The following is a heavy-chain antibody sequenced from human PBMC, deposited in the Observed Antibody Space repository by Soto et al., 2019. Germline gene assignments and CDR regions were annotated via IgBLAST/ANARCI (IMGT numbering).Heavy chain of an antibody. Sequence: EVQLLQSGGGLVQPGGSLTLSCGVSGFPFAPSTMSWVRQAPGKGLEWVSTISVSVGSTYSADSVQGRFTVSSDISDNTLFLRMTSLTVDDTAVYFCEKGEVPHSTSNAYVYDHWGRGVLVTVSS. CDR1: GFPFAPST. V-gene: IGHV3-23*01. J-gene: IGHJ4*02. D-gene: IGHD2-21*01. CDR3: EKGEVPHSTSNAYVYDH. CDR2: ISVSVGST.